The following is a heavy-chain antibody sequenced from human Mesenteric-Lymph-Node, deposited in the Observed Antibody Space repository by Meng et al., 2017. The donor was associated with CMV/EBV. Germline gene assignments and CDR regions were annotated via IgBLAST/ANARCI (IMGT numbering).Heavy chain of an antibody. J-gene: IGHJ4*02. CDR1: GFTFSNYW. CDR2: IKQDGSEK. CDR3: ARGGYDHLGDFDH. Sequence: GESLKISCAASGFTFSNYWMSWVRQAPGKGLEWVANIKQDGSEKYYVDSVKGRFTVSRDNSKNTLYLQMNSLRAEDTAVYYCARGGYDHLGDFDHWGQGTLVTVSS. V-gene: IGHV3-7*01. D-gene: IGHD5-12*01.